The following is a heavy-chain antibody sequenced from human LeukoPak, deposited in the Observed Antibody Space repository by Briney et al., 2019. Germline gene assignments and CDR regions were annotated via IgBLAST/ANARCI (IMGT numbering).Heavy chain of an antibody. V-gene: IGHV1-2*02. CDR1: GYTFTTYG. J-gene: IGHJ4*02. Sequence: ASVKVSCKASGYTFTTYGITWVRQAPGQGLEWMGWINPNSGDTNYAQKFQGRVTMTRDTSISTAYMELSRLRSDDTAVYYCARVRYRLAETYIDYWGQGTLVTVSS. CDR3: ARVRYRLAETYIDY. D-gene: IGHD3-16*01. CDR2: INPNSGDT.